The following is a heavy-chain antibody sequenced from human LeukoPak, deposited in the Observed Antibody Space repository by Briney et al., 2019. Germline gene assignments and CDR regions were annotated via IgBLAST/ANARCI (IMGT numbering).Heavy chain of an antibody. V-gene: IGHV4-4*07. J-gene: IGHJ4*02. D-gene: IGHD1-26*01. CDR1: GGSISSYY. CDR2: IYTSGST. Sequence: SETLSLTCTVSGGSISSYYWSWTRQPAGKGLEWIGRIYTSGSTNYNPSLKSRVTMSVDTSKNQFSLKLSSVTAADTAVYYCARDRYGPSGSYYDYWGQGTLVTVSS. CDR3: ARDRYGPSGSYYDY.